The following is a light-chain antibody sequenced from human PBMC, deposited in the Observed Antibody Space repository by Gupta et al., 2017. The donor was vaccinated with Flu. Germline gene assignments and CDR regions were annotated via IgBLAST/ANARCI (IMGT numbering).Light chain of an antibody. CDR3: QVWDTTSDQPV. CDR1: NIRIQS. CDR2: DDS. Sequence: GQTAKITGWGNNIRIQSVHWYQPKPSRAPVLLVYDDSDRPSGIPERISGSKSGNTATLTISRVEGGDEADYYCQVWDTTSDQPVFGGGTKLTVL. V-gene: IGLV3-21*02. J-gene: IGLJ2*01.